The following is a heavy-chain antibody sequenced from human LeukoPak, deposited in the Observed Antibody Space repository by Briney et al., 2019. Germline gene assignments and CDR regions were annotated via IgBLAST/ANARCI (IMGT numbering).Heavy chain of an antibody. V-gene: IGHV1-18*01. D-gene: IGHD4-17*01. CDR3: ARVATTVNHWVYYYYYMDV. J-gene: IGHJ6*03. CDR2: ISAYNGNT. CDR1: GYTFTSYG. Sequence: GASVKVSCKASGYTFTSYGISWVRQAPGQGLEWMGWISAYNGNTNYAQKLQGRVTMTTDTSTSTAYMELRSLRSDDTAVYYCARVATTVNHWVYYYYYMDVWGKGTTVTVSS.